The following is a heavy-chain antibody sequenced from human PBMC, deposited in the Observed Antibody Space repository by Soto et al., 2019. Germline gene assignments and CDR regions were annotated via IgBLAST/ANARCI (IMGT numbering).Heavy chain of an antibody. D-gene: IGHD3-16*01. CDR2: ISYDGSNK. J-gene: IGHJ6*02. CDR1: GFTFSSYA. Sequence: LRLSCADSGFTFSSYAMHWVRQAPGKGLEWVAVISYDGSNKYYADSVKGRFTISRDDSKNTLYLQMNSLRAEDTAVYYCARGELWGYYYYGMDVWGQGTTVTVSS. V-gene: IGHV3-30-3*01. CDR3: ARGELWGYYYYGMDV.